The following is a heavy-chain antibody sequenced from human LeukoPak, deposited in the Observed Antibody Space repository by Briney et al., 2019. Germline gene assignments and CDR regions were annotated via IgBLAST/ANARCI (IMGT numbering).Heavy chain of an antibody. CDR1: GFYFNTHA. D-gene: IGHD3-22*01. CDR3: AKPYYDESGGYYSGSYYFDS. V-gene: IGHV3-23*01. J-gene: IGHJ4*02. Sequence: PGGSLRLSCAASGFYFNTHAVTWVRQAPGQGPEWVSGISGSGGTTYYAESVKGRFTISRDNSKNTLYLQMDSLTADDTAVYFCAKPYYDESGGYYSGSYYFDSWGQGTLVTVSP. CDR2: ISGSGGTT.